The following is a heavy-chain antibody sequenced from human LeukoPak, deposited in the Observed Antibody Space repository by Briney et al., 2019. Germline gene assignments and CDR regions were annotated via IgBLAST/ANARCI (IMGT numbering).Heavy chain of an antibody. D-gene: IGHD2-15*01. CDR2: LSHSGST. V-gene: IGHV4-59*08. CDR3: ARLLTGY. CDR1: GGSVSSYY. Sequence: SETLSLTCTVSGGSVSSYYWSWIRRPPGRGLEWIAYLSHSGSTDYNPSLKSRVTISVDTSKNQFSLKLSSVTAADTAVYYCARLLTGYWGQGTLVTVSS. J-gene: IGHJ4*02.